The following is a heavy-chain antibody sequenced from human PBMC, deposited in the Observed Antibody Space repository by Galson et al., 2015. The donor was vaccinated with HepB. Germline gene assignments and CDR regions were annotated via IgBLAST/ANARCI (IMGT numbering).Heavy chain of an antibody. V-gene: IGHV3-48*02. CDR2: ISRSSTII. J-gene: IGHJ4*02. CDR1: GFTFSTYS. D-gene: IGHD3-3*01. Sequence: SLRLSCAASGFTFSTYSMNWVRQAPGKGLEWVSYISRSSTIIYYTDSVKGRFTISRDNAKNSLSLQMNSLRDEDTAVYYCARVRNDYWSGYPSYFDSWGQGTLVTVSS. CDR3: ARVRNDYWSGYPSYFDS.